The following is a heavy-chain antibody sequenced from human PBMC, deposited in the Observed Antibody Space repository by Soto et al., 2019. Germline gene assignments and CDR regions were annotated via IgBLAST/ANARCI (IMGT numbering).Heavy chain of an antibody. J-gene: IGHJ4*02. V-gene: IGHV3-30*18. CDR2: ISYDGSNK. CDR3: AKVGGNWNPDY. D-gene: IGHD1-20*01. CDR1: GYSFSTYG. Sequence: QVQLVESGGAVVQPGRSLRLSCAASGYSFSTYGMHWVRQAPGKGLEWIIFISYDGSNKFYLDSVKGRFSISRDNSRNTLYLQMDSLRPEDTATYYCAKVGGNWNPDYWGQGTLVTVSS.